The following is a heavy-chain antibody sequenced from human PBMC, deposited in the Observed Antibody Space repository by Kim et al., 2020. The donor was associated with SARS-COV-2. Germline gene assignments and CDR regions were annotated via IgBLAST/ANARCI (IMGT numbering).Heavy chain of an antibody. CDR1: GFTFSSYW. J-gene: IGHJ4*02. CDR3: AKMSEEIVAAGFFDN. D-gene: IGHD6-13*01. V-gene: IGHV3-7*03. Sequence: GGSLRLSCAASGFTFSSYWMTWVRQAPGKGLEWVANIKEDGSEEYYVDSVKGRFTISRDNAKNSLYLQMNSLRAEDTAVYYCAKMSEEIVAAGFFDNWGQRTLCTVSS. CDR2: IKEDGSEE.